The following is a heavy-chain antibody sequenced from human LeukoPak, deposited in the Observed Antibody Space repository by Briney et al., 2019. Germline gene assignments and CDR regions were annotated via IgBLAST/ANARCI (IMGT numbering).Heavy chain of an antibody. CDR2: ITSSGSSI. CDR1: GFTFSDYY. J-gene: IGHJ6*02. D-gene: IGHD3-3*01. V-gene: IGHV3-11*01. CDR3: ARAGYYDFWSGYYGMDV. Sequence: GGSLRLSCAASGFTFSDYYMSWIRQAPGKGLEWVSYITSSGSSIYCADSVKGRFTISRDNAKNSLHLQMNSLRAEDTAVYYCARAGYYDFWSGYYGMDVWGQGTTVIVSS.